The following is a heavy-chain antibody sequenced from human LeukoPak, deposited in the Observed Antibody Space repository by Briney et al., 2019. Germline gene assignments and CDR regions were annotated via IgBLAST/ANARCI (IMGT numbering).Heavy chain of an antibody. Sequence: PGGPLRLSCAASGFTFSDYYMSWIRQAPGKGLEWVSYISSSGSTIYYADSVKGRFTIPRDNAKNSLYLQMNSLRAEDTAVYYCARDSIFGVVEYYYGMDVWGQGTTVTVSS. V-gene: IGHV3-11*01. CDR2: ISSSGSTI. CDR3: ARDSIFGVVEYYYGMDV. J-gene: IGHJ6*02. D-gene: IGHD3-3*01. CDR1: GFTFSDYY.